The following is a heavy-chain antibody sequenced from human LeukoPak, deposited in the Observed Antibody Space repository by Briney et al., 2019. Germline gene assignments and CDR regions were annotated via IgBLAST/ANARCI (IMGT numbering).Heavy chain of an antibody. CDR3: AREGTYYDSSGYYVS. D-gene: IGHD3-22*01. V-gene: IGHV3-23*01. CDR1: GFTFSSYA. Sequence: PGGSLRLSCAASGFTFSSYAMSWVRQAPGKGLEWVSVISGSGGKTYYADSVKGRFTLSRDNSNNTMSLEMRSLRAEDTAVYYCAREGTYYDSSGYYVSWGQGTLVTVSS. CDR2: ISGSGGKT. J-gene: IGHJ5*02.